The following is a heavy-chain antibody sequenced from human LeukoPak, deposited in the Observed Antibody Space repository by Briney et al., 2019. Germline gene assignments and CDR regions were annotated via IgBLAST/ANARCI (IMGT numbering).Heavy chain of an antibody. CDR2: LYSDGNT. J-gene: IGHJ4*02. CDR1: GFTVITND. D-gene: IGHD2-15*01. CDR3: ARVGGSWELIL. V-gene: IGHV3-53*01. Sequence: GGSLRLSCAASGFTVITNDMTWVRQAPGKGLEWVSVLYSDGNTKYADSVQGRFTISRDNDKSSLYLQMNSLRGEDTAVYFCARVGGSWELILWGQGTLVTVS.